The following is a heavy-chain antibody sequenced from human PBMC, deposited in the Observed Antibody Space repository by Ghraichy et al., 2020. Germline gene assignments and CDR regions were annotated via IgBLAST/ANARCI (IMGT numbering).Heavy chain of an antibody. J-gene: IGHJ4*02. CDR3: ARDPALRYFDWLPTHYFDY. Sequence: SCAVYGGSFSGYYWSWIRQPPGKGLEWIGEINHSGSTNYNPSLKSRVTISVDTSKNQFSLKLSSVTAADTAVYYCARDPALRYFDWLPTHYFDYWGQGTLVTVSS. V-gene: IGHV4-34*01. D-gene: IGHD3-9*01. CDR1: GGSFSGYY. CDR2: INHSGST.